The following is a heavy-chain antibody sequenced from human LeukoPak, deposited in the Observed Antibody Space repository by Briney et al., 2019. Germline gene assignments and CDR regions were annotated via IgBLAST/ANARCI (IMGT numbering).Heavy chain of an antibody. CDR1: GYIFTSYW. D-gene: IGHD6-19*01. Sequence: GESLKISCKGSGYIFTSYWIGWVRQMPGKGLEWMGIIYPGDSDTRYSPSFQGQVTISADKSISTAYLQWSSLKASDTAMYYCARPPSSGWYSIAEYFQHWGQGTLVTVSS. V-gene: IGHV5-51*01. CDR3: ARPPSSGWYSIAEYFQH. CDR2: IYPGDSDT. J-gene: IGHJ1*01.